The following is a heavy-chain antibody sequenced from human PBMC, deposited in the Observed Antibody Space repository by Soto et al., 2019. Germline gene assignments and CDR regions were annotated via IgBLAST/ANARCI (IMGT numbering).Heavy chain of an antibody. Sequence: GALRVSCAAPGFTCSSYDMHWVRQAPGKGLEWVAVIWYDGSNENYADSVKGRFTISRDNSENTLYLQMHSLRAEDTAVYYCARAPGTAMAYFHNWAQATLVRVSS. D-gene: IGHD5-18*01. CDR3: ARAPGTAMAYFHN. V-gene: IGHV3-33*01. CDR2: IWYDGSNE. J-gene: IGHJ4*02. CDR1: GFTCSSYD.